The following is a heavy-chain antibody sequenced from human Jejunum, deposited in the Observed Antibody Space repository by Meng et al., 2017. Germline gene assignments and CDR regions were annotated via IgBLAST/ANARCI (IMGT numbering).Heavy chain of an antibody. CDR2: IYAGGNT. V-gene: IGHV3-53*02. D-gene: IGHD6-19*01. J-gene: IGHJ4*02. CDR1: GFAVFTNY. Sequence: EVQLVETGGGLFPPGGSLRLSCAASGFAVFTNYMSWVRQAPGKGLEWVSVIYAGGNTYYADSVKGRFTISRDSSKNTLYLQMNSLKVEDTAVYYCARDWVAVTDWGQGTLVTVSS. CDR3: ARDWVAVTD.